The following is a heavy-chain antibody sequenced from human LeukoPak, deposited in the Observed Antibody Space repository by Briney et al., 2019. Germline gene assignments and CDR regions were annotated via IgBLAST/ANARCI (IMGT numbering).Heavy chain of an antibody. Sequence: SETLSLTCTVSGGSISSYYWSWIRLPPGKGLEWIGYLFKSGNTNYSPSVKSRVTIFGDTYKNQFFLKLSSVTAADTAVHYCARARYVNSFYAFDIWGQGTLVTVSS. V-gene: IGHV4-59*01. CDR3: ARARYVNSFYAFDI. D-gene: IGHD3-9*01. CDR1: GGSISSYY. J-gene: IGHJ3*02. CDR2: LFKSGNT.